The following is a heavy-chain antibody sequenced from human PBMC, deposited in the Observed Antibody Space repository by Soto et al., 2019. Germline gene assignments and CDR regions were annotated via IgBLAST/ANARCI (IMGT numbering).Heavy chain of an antibody. V-gene: IGHV3-30-3*01. D-gene: IGHD3-9*01. CDR1: GFTFRSYA. J-gene: IGHJ6*02. CDR3: ARYFFSAFRAGYYLPDFYYCMDV. CDR2: ISHDGSNK. Sequence: GGSLRPPCAASGFTFRSYAMHGVRQAPGKGLDWVAVISHDGSNKYYAHPVKGRFTISRDNSKNTLYLQMNSLRAQDTAAEYSARYFFSAFRAGYYLPDFYYCMDVWGQGTTVTVSS.